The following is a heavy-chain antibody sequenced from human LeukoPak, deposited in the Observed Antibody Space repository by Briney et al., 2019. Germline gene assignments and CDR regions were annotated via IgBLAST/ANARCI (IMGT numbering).Heavy chain of an antibody. D-gene: IGHD2-2*01. CDR2: IYYSGST. CDR1: GGSISSSSYY. Sequence: SETLSLTCTVSGGSISSSSYYWGWIRRPPGKGLEWIGSIYYSGSTYYNPSLKSRVTISVDTSKNQFSLKLSSVTAADTAVYYCARGDVVVPAAMGFDYWGQGTLVTVSS. V-gene: IGHV4-39*07. J-gene: IGHJ4*02. CDR3: ARGDVVVPAAMGFDY.